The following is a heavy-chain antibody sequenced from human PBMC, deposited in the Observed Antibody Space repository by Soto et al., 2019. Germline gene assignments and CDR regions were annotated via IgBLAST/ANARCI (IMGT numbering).Heavy chain of an antibody. CDR1: GFTFSSYS. Sequence: GGSLRLSCAASGFTFSSYSMNWVRQAPGKGLEWVSSISSSSSYIYYADSVKGRFTISRDNAKNSLYLQMNSLRAEDTAVYYCARERDCSSTSCYHYYYGMDVWGQGTTVTVSS. CDR3: ARERDCSSTSCYHYYYGMDV. V-gene: IGHV3-21*01. J-gene: IGHJ6*02. D-gene: IGHD2-2*01. CDR2: ISSSSSYI.